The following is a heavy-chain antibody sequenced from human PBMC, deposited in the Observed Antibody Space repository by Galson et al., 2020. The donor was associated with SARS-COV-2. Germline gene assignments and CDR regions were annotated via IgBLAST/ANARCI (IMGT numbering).Heavy chain of an antibody. Sequence: PSETLSLTCTVSGGSISSYYWSWIRQPPGKGLEWIGYIYYSGSTNYNPSLKSRVTISVDTSKNQFSLKLSSVTAADTAVYYCARGGAEWEQTLFDYWGQGTLVTVSS. V-gene: IGHV4-59*01. D-gene: IGHD1-26*01. CDR3: ARGGAEWEQTLFDY. CDR1: GGSISSYY. CDR2: IYYSGST. J-gene: IGHJ4*02.